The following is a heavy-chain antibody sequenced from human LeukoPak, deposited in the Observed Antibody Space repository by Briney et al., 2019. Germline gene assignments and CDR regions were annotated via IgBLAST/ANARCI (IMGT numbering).Heavy chain of an antibody. CDR3: ARHAAEYSSAYYYYYYMDV. CDR2: IYTSGST. Sequence: SETLSLTCTVSGGSISSYYWSWIRQPPGKGLEWIGYIYTSGSTNYNPSLKSRVTISVDTSKNQFSLKLSSVTAADTAVYYCARHAAEYSSAYYYYYYMDVWGKGTTVAVSS. CDR1: GGSISSYY. D-gene: IGHD6-6*01. J-gene: IGHJ6*03. V-gene: IGHV4-4*09.